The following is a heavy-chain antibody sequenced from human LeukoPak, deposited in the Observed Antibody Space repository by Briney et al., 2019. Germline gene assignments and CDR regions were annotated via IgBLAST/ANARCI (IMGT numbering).Heavy chain of an antibody. CDR3: ARGELRYFDWPSDYFDY. J-gene: IGHJ4*02. V-gene: IGHV1-69*13. CDR1: GGTFSSYA. D-gene: IGHD3-9*01. CDR2: ITPIFGTA. Sequence: ASVKVSCKASGGTFSSYAISWVRQAPGQGLEWMGGITPIFGTANYAQKFQGRVTITADESTSTAYMELSSLRSEDTAVYYCARGELRYFDWPSDYFDYWGQGTLVTVSS.